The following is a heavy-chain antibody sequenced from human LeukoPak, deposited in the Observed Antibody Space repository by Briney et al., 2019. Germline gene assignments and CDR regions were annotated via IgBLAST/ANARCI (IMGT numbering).Heavy chain of an antibody. V-gene: IGHV4-34*01. D-gene: IGHD3-10*01. CDR2: INHSGST. J-gene: IGHJ4*02. CDR1: GGSFSGYY. Sequence: SETLSLTCAVYGGSFSGYYWGWIRQPPGKGLEWIGEINHSGSTNYNPSLKSRVTISVDTSKNQFSLKLSSVTAADTAVYYCARLKVRGVTASDYWGQGTLVTVSS. CDR3: ARLKVRGVTASDY.